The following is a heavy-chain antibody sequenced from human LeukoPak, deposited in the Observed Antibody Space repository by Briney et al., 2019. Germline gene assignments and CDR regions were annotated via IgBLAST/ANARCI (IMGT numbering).Heavy chain of an antibody. CDR2: LKEDGSEK. CDR3: ARAPAFNYFDY. J-gene: IGHJ4*02. Sequence: GGSLRLSCAASGFTFTSYWMSWVRQAPGKGLEWVANLKEDGSEKYYVDSVKGRFTISRDNAKNSLYLQMNSLRAEDTAVYYCARAPAFNYFDYWGQGTLVTVS. CDR1: GFTFTSYW. V-gene: IGHV3-7*05.